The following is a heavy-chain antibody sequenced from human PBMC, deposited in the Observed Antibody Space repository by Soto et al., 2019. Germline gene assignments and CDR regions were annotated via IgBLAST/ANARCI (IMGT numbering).Heavy chain of an antibody. CDR1: GFTFSSYG. CDR3: AKDGRRLPRGVFDY. D-gene: IGHD1-26*01. J-gene: IGHJ4*02. CDR2: ISYDGSNK. V-gene: IGHV3-30*18. Sequence: GGSLRLSCAASGFTFSSYGMHWVRQAPGKGLEWVAVISYDGSNKYYADSVKGRFTIPRDNSKNTLYLQMNSLRAEDTAVYYCAKDGRRLPRGVFDYWGQGTLVTVSS.